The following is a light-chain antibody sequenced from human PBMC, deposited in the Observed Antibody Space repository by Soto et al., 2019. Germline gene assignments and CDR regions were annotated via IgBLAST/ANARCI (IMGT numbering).Light chain of an antibody. CDR3: SAYSTGSTPVL. CDR1: SSDVGSTFNY. Sequence: QSVLTQPASVSGSPGQSITISCTGTSSDVGSTFNYVSWYQHHPGKAPRLIMSDVNHRPSGVSDRFSGSKSGNTASLTISGLQAEDEGHYFGSAYSTGSTPVLFGGGTKLTV. CDR2: DVN. J-gene: IGLJ3*02. V-gene: IGLV2-14*03.